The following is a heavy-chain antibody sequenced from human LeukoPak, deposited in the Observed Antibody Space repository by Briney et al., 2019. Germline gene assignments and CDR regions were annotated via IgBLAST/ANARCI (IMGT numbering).Heavy chain of an antibody. CDR3: ARARANPTYGSGTNDAFDI. D-gene: IGHD3-10*01. Sequence: PSETLSLTCAVSGGSISSVDYYWSWIPQHPGKGLEWIGYIYYSESTYYNPSIKSRVTISVDTSKNQFSLKLSSVSAADTAVYYCARARANPTYGSGTNDAFDIWGQGTMVTVSS. CDR1: GGSISSVDYY. V-gene: IGHV4-31*11. J-gene: IGHJ3*02. CDR2: IYYSEST.